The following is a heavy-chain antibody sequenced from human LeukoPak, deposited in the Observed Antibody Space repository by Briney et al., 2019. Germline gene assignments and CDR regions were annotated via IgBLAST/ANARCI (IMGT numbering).Heavy chain of an antibody. CDR1: GGSFSGYY. D-gene: IGHD3-3*01. CDR3: AREDFWSGYYRSNWFDP. Sequence: SETLSLTCAVYGGSFSGYYWSWIRQPLGKGLEWIGEINHSGSTNYNPSLKSRVTISVDTSKNQFSLKLRSVTAADTAVYYCAREDFWSGYYRSNWFDPWGQGTLVTVSS. J-gene: IGHJ5*02. V-gene: IGHV4-34*01. CDR2: INHSGST.